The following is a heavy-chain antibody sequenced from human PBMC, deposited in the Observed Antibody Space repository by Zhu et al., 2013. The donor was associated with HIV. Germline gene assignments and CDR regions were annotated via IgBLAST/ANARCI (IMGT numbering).Heavy chain of an antibody. CDR2: INPNSGAT. J-gene: IGHJ4*02. CDR3: ARGPAFDY. Sequence: QVQLVQSGAEVKKPGASVKVSCKTSGYTFTTYFMHWVRQAPGQGLEWMGWINPNSGATNYAQNFQGRVTMTRDTSIATAYMDLSRLTSDDTAVYFCARGPAFDYWGQGSLVTVSS. CDR1: GYTFTTYF. V-gene: IGHV1-2*02.